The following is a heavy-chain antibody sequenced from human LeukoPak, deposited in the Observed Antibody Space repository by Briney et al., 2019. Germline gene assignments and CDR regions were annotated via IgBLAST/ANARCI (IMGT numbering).Heavy chain of an antibody. V-gene: IGHV1-18*01. D-gene: IGHD4-17*01. CDR1: GYTFTSYG. Sequence: GASVKVSCKASGYTFTSYGISWVRQAPGQGLEWMGWISVYRSKTNYAQKFQGRITLTTDASTRTTFMEPRSLRSDDTAVYYCARDNGDYNFDYWGQGTLVTVSS. CDR3: ARDNGDYNFDY. CDR2: ISVYRSKT. J-gene: IGHJ4*02.